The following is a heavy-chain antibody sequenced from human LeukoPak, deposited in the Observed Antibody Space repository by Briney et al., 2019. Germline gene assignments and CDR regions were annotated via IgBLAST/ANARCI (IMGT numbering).Heavy chain of an antibody. CDR2: ISSSSSTI. CDR3: ARESWGRRFDDI. J-gene: IGHJ3*02. Sequence: GGSLRLPCAASGFTFSSYSMNWVRQAPGKGLEWVSYISSSSSTIYYADSVKGRFTISRDNAKNSLYLQMNSLRAEDTAVYYCARESWGRRFDDIWGQGTMVTVSS. D-gene: IGHD3-16*01. CDR1: GFTFSSYS. V-gene: IGHV3-48*01.